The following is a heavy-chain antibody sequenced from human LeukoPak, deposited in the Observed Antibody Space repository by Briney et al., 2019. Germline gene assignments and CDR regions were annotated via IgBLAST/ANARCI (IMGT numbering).Heavy chain of an antibody. Sequence: PSGTLSLTCTVSGGSISSSSYYWGWIRQPPGKGLEWIGSIYYSGSTYYNPSLKSRVTISVDTSKNQFSLKLSSVTAADTAVYYCARQGRINWFDPWGQGTLVTVSS. V-gene: IGHV4-39*01. CDR3: ARQGRINWFDP. D-gene: IGHD1-26*01. CDR2: IYYSGST. J-gene: IGHJ5*02. CDR1: GGSISSSSYY.